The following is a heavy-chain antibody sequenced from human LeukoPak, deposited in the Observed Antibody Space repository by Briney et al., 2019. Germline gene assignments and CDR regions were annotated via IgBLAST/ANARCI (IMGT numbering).Heavy chain of an antibody. D-gene: IGHD6-19*01. V-gene: IGHV3-30*18. Sequence: PGGSLDLSCPAPGSTFSSNGMHWSRQAQGKGLEGVPVISYDGSNKYYADSVKGRFTISRDNSKNTLYLQMNSLRAEDTAVYYCAKGGPFSSGWSESDYWGQGTLVTVSS. J-gene: IGHJ4*02. CDR3: AKGGPFSSGWSESDY. CDR1: GSTFSSNG. CDR2: ISYDGSNK.